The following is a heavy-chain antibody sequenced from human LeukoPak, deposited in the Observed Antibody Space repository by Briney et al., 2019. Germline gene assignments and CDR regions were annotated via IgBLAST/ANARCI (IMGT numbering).Heavy chain of an antibody. CDR2: ISGSGGST. J-gene: IGHJ4*02. CDR3: AKQPGTYGSGSYYNSQFDY. V-gene: IGHV3-23*01. CDR1: GFTFSSYW. Sequence: GGSLRLSCAASGFTFSSYWMSWVRQAPGKGLEWVSAISGSGGSTYYADSVKGRFTISRDNSKNTLYLQMNSLRAEDTAVYYCAKQPGTYGSGSYYNSQFDYWGQGTLVTVSS. D-gene: IGHD3-10*01.